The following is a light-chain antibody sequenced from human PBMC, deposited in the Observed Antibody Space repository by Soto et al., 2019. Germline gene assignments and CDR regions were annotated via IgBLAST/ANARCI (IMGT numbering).Light chain of an antibody. CDR1: QGSRNV. V-gene: IGKV1-6*01. CDR2: AAS. Sequence: AIQMTQSPSSLSASVGDRVNITCRASQGSRNVLGWFQQKPGKAPKLLINAASNLQSGVPPRFSGSGSGTDFTLTISSLQPEDFATYYCLQDYNYPRTFGQGTKVEIK. J-gene: IGKJ1*01. CDR3: LQDYNYPRT.